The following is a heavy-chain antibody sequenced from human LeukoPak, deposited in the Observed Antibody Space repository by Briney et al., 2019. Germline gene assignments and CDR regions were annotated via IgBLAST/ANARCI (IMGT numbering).Heavy chain of an antibody. V-gene: IGHV1-46*01. Sequence: ASVKVSCKASGYTFTSYYMHWVRQAPGQGLEWMGIINPSGGSTSYAQKFQGRVTITADESTSTAYMELSSLRSEDTAVYYCARDLTTVTTGGDYWGQGTLVTVSS. D-gene: IGHD4-11*01. J-gene: IGHJ4*02. CDR2: INPSGGST. CDR3: ARDLTTVTTGGDY. CDR1: GYTFTSYY.